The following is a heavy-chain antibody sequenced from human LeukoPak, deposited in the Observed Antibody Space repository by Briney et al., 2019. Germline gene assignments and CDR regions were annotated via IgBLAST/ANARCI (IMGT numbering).Heavy chain of an antibody. J-gene: IGHJ4*02. CDR1: GYTFTSCG. V-gene: IGHV1-18*01. Sequence: ASVKVSCKASGYTFTSCGISWVRQAPGQGLEWMGWISAYNGNTNYAQKLQGRVTMTTDTSTSTAYMELRSLRSDDTAVYYCARPHDSSGYYPRGNYYFDYWGQGTLVTVSS. CDR2: ISAYNGNT. D-gene: IGHD3-22*01. CDR3: ARPHDSSGYYPRGNYYFDY.